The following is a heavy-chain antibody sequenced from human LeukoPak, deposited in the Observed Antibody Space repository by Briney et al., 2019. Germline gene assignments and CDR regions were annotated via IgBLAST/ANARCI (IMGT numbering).Heavy chain of an antibody. CDR1: GFTFSSYG. V-gene: IGHV3-30*02. J-gene: IGHJ4*02. D-gene: IGHD2-2*01. Sequence: GGSLRLSCAASGFTFSSYGMHWVRQAPGKGLEWVAFIRYDGSNKYYADSVKGRFTISRDNSKNTLYLQMNSLRAEDTAVYYCAKLDRFSFKTSSYSDYWGQGTLVTVSS. CDR3: AKLDRFSFKTSSYSDY. CDR2: IRYDGSNK.